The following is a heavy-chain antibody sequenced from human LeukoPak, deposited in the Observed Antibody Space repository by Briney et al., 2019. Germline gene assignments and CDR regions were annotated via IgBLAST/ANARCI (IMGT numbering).Heavy chain of an antibody. D-gene: IGHD1-26*01. CDR3: ARDGRISPYSGMDV. V-gene: IGHV4-61*10. CDR1: GDSLSSGSYY. CDR2: IYISGSA. J-gene: IGHJ6*02. Sequence: SETLSLTCTVSGDSLSSGSYYWSWIRQPAGKGLEWIGRIYISGSANYNPSLKSRVIISVDTSKNQFSLKLNSVTPADTAVYYCARDGRISPYSGMDVWGQGTTVTVSS.